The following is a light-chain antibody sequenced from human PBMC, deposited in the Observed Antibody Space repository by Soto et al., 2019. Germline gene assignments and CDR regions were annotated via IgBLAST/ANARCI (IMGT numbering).Light chain of an antibody. V-gene: IGKV3-20*01. Sequence: EIVLTQSPGTLSLSPGERATLSCRASQSVSYSYLAWYQQIPGQAPRLLIYDASSRATGIPDRFSGSGSATDFTLTISGLEPEDFAVYYCQQYGSSLTVGGGTKVDSK. J-gene: IGKJ4*01. CDR1: QSVSYSY. CDR3: QQYGSSLT. CDR2: DAS.